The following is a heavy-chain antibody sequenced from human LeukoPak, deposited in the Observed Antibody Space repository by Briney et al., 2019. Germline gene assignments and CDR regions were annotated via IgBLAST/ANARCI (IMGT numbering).Heavy chain of an antibody. V-gene: IGHV3-48*01. CDR2: ISSSSGTV. J-gene: IGHJ4*02. CDR1: GFSLGSYS. CDR3: ARGYSFVAF. D-gene: IGHD5-18*01. Sequence: PGGSLRLSCAASGFSLGSYSMNWVRQAPGKGLEWISYISSSSGTVYYADSVKGRFTISRDNAKNSLFLQLNTLRVDDTAVYYCARGYSFVAFWGQGTLLTVPS.